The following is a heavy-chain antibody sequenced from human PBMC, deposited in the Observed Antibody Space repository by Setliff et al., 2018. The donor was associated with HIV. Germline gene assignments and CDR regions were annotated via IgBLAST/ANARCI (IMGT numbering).Heavy chain of an antibody. CDR2: MYYTGSS. J-gene: IGHJ4*02. CDR1: GGSVSSSTTYY. CDR3: ASRSGGWNYYLDY. D-gene: IGHD6-19*01. Sequence: PSETLSLTCTVSGGSVSSSTTYYWGWVRQTPGKGLEWIGSMYYTGSSYYNPSLKSRVTISVDTSKNQFSLKVNSVTATDTAVYYCASRSGGWNYYLDYWGQGTLVTVSS. V-gene: IGHV4-39*01.